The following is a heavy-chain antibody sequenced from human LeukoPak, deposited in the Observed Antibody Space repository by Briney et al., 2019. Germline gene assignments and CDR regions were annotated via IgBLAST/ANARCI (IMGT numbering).Heavy chain of an antibody. V-gene: IGHV3-30*04. CDR3: ARDFVRSYSSGWGPRYYYYMDV. CDR1: GFTFSSYA. D-gene: IGHD6-19*01. Sequence: GGSLRLSCAASGFTFSSYAMHWVRQAPGKGLEWVAVISYDGSNKYYADSVKGRFTISRDNSKNTLYLQMNSLRAEDTAVYYCARDFVRSYSSGWGPRYYYYMDVWGKGTTVTVSS. J-gene: IGHJ6*03. CDR2: ISYDGSNK.